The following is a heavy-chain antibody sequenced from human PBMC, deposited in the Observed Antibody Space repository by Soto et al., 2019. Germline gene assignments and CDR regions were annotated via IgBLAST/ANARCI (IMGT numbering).Heavy chain of an antibody. Sequence: ASVKVSCKASGYTFTSYGISWVRQAPGQGLEWMGWISAYNGNTNYAQKLQGRVTMTTVTSTSTAYMELRSLRSDDTAVYYCARGPGCSSTSCYEGIWWMLRSYYYYGMDVWGQGTTVTVSS. CDR3: ARGPGCSSTSCYEGIWWMLRSYYYYGMDV. D-gene: IGHD2-2*01. CDR1: GYTFTSYG. CDR2: ISAYNGNT. V-gene: IGHV1-18*04. J-gene: IGHJ6*02.